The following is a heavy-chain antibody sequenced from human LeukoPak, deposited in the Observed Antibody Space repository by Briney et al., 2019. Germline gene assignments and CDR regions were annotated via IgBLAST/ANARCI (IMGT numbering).Heavy chain of an antibody. V-gene: IGHV3-48*03. CDR3: ARGDHYFDY. Sequence: PGGSLRLSCAPSGFTFSSYEMNWVRQAPGKGLEWVSYISGSGSTIYYTDSVKGRFTISRDNAKNSLYLQMNSLRAEDTAVYYCARGDHYFDYWGQETLVTVSS. J-gene: IGHJ4*02. CDR2: ISGSGSTI. D-gene: IGHD3-16*01. CDR1: GFTFSSYE.